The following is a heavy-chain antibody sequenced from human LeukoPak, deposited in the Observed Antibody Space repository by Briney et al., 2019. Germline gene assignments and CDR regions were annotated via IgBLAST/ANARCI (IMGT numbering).Heavy chain of an antibody. CDR3: ATRGTTATKYIEH. V-gene: IGHV3-74*01. J-gene: IGHJ4*02. CDR2: INSDGSST. Sequence: PGGSLRLSCVASGSTFTSYWMHWVRQAPGKGLVWVSRINSDGSSTNYADSVKGRFTISRDNAKNTLYLQMNSLRVEDTAVYYCATRGTTATKYIEHWGQGTLVTVSS. CDR1: GSTFTSYW. D-gene: IGHD1-1*01.